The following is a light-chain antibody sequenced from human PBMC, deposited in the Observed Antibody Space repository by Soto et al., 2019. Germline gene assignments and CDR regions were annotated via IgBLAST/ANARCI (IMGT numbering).Light chain of an antibody. J-gene: IGLJ3*02. CDR3: SSYTSSSTWV. V-gene: IGLV2-14*01. CDR1: SSDVGGYNY. CDR2: EVS. Sequence: QSALTQPASVSGSPGQSITISCTGTSSDVGGYNYVSWYQQHPGKAPKLMIYEVSNRPSGVSNRFSGSKAGNPASLTISGLQAEDEADYYCSSYTSSSTWVSGGGTKLTVL.